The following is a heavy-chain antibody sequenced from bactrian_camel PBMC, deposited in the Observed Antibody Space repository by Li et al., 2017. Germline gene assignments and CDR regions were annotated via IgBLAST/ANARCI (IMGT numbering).Heavy chain of an antibody. Sequence: VQLVESGGGSVQAGGSLRLSCAVSRYTYVGYCMGWFRQAPGKERQGVATIDSDGSTSYDDAVKGRFTISRDSAKNTLDLRMNSLQPEDTAMYYCAADKTELRFLMRAGGRTFPQLLSYWGQGTQVTVS. CDR3: AADKTELRFLMRAGGRTFPQLLSY. J-gene: IGHJ4*01. CDR2: IDSDGST. V-gene: IGHV3S55*01. D-gene: IGHD2*01. CDR1: RYTYVGYC.